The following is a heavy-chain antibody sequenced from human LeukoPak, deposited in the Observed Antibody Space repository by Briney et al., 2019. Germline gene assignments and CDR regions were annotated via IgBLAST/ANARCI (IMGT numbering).Heavy chain of an antibody. V-gene: IGHV3-30-3*01. J-gene: IGHJ6*02. CDR3: ARDRIYCSSTSCYGEAYYYYYGMDV. CDR1: GFTFSSYA. CDR2: ISYDGSNK. Sequence: GGSLRLSCAASGFTFSSYAMHWVRQAPGKGLEWVAVISYDGSNKYYADSVKGRFTISRDNSKNTLYLQMTSLRAEDTAVYYCARDRIYCSSTSCYGEAYYYYYGMDVWGQGTTVTVSS. D-gene: IGHD2-2*01.